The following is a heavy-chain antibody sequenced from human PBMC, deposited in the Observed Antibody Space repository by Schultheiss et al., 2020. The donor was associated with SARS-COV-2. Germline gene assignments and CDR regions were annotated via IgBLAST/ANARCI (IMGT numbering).Heavy chain of an antibody. CDR3: ARVSRGYQLPHFDY. Sequence: GGSLRLSCAASGFTFSSYAMSWVRQAPGKGLEWVANIKQDGSEKYYVDSVKGRFTISRDNAKNSLYLQMNSLKTEDTAVYYCARVSRGYQLPHFDYWGQGTLVTVSS. V-gene: IGHV3-7*03. CDR2: IKQDGSEK. CDR1: GFTFSSYA. J-gene: IGHJ4*02. D-gene: IGHD2-2*01.